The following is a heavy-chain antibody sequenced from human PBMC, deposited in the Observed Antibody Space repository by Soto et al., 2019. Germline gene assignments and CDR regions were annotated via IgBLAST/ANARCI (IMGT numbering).Heavy chain of an antibody. CDR3: TTEFAGTALYGMDV. CDR1: GFTFNNAW. D-gene: IGHD1-7*01. J-gene: IGHJ6*02. V-gene: IGHV3-15*01. Sequence: SLRLSCAASGFTFNNAWMSWVRQAPGKGLEWVGRIKSKTDGGTTDYAAPVKGRFTISRDDSKNTLYLQMNSLKTEDTAVYYCTTEFAGTALYGMDVWGQGTTVTVSS. CDR2: IKSKTDGGTT.